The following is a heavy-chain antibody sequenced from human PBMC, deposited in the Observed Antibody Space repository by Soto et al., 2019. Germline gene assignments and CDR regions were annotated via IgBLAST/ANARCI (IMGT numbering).Heavy chain of an antibody. V-gene: IGHV3-48*02. CDR3: ASDRSLGSNWYYYLES. D-gene: IGHD1-20*01. CDR2: ISSSSSNI. CDR1: GFTFSSRA. J-gene: IGHJ4*02. Sequence: PGGSLRLSCTASGFTFSSRAMNWVRQFPGRGLEWVSYISSSSSNIDYADSVKGRFTVSRDNAKNSLYLQMNTLRDEDTAVYYCASDRSLGSNWYYYLESWGQGTLVTVPQ.